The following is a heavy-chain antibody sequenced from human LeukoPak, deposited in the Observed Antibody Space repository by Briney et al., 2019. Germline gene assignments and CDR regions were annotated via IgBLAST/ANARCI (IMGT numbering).Heavy chain of an antibody. CDR3: ARGAYYDFWSGYPQVFDY. J-gene: IGHJ4*02. V-gene: IGHV4-59*06. D-gene: IGHD3-3*01. CDR2: IYYSGST. Sequence: PSETLSLTCTVSGGSISSYYWSWIRQHPGKGLEWIGYIYYSGSTYYNPSLKSRVTISVDTSKNQFSLKLSSVTAADTAVYYCARGAYYDFWSGYPQVFDYWGQGTLVTVSS. CDR1: GGSISSYY.